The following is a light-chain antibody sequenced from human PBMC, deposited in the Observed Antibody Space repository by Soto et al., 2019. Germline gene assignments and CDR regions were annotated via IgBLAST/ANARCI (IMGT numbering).Light chain of an antibody. Sequence: QSALTQPASVSGSPGQSITISCTGTSGDVGGYNYVSWYQQHPGKAPKLMIYEVSNRPSGVSNRFSGSKSGNTASLTISGLQAEDEADYYCSSYTSSSTLVFGTGTRSPS. CDR1: SGDVGGYNY. J-gene: IGLJ1*01. V-gene: IGLV2-14*01. CDR2: EVS. CDR3: SSYTSSSTLV.